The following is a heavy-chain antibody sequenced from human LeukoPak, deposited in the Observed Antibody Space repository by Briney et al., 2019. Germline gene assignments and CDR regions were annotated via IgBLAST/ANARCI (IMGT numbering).Heavy chain of an antibody. V-gene: IGHV4-38-2*02. D-gene: IGHD3-16*02. CDR2: IYHSGST. CDR1: GYSISSGYY. Sequence: SETLSLTCTVSGYSISSGYYWGWIRQPPGKGLEWIGSIYHSGSTYYNPSLKSRVTISVGTSKNQFSLKLSSVTAADTAVYYCARVRSDYVWGSYRPNWSDPWGQGTLVTVSS. CDR3: ARVRSDYVWGSYRPNWSDP. J-gene: IGHJ5*02.